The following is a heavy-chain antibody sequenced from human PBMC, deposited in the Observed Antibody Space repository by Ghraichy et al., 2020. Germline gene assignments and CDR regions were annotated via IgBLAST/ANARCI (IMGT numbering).Heavy chain of an antibody. V-gene: IGHV3-23*01. Sequence: GRSLRLSCAASGFTFSSYAMSWVRQAPGKGLEWVSVISGSGGSTYYAESVKGRLTISRDNSKNTLYLQMNSLRAEDTAVYYCAKDRRRTIVTTKDYWGQGTLVTVSS. D-gene: IGHD4-11*01. J-gene: IGHJ4*02. CDR2: ISGSGGST. CDR3: AKDRRRTIVTTKDY. CDR1: GFTFSSYA.